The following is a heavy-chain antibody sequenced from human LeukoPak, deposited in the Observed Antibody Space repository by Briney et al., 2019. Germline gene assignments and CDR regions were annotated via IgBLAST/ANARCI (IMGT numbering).Heavy chain of an antibody. J-gene: IGHJ4*02. CDR3: AKAKYYGSGSYYLTLIDY. V-gene: IGHV3-23*01. CDR2: ISVMGGST. D-gene: IGHD3-10*01. CDR1: GFTFTTYA. Sequence: GGSLNLSVEASGFTFTTYAITWVGRPQGKGRNWVSPISVMGGSTYYADSVKGRFTISRDNSKNTLYLQMNSLRAEDTAVYYCAKAKYYGSGSYYLTLIDYWGQGTLVTVSS.